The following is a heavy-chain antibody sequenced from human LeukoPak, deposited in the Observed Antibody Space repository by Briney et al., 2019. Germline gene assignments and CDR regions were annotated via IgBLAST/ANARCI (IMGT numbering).Heavy chain of an antibody. CDR1: GFTFSSCV. V-gene: IGHV3-23*01. CDR3: ARDSPAPHDSYYDFWSDFYGMDV. CDR2: ISTSGGST. D-gene: IGHD3-3*01. Sequence: GGSLRLSCAASGFTFSSCVMSWVRQAPGKGLEWVSVISTSGGSTYYAGSVKGRFTISRDNSKNTLFLQMNSLRAEDTAVYYCARDSPAPHDSYYDFWSDFYGMDVWGQGTTVTVSS. J-gene: IGHJ6*02.